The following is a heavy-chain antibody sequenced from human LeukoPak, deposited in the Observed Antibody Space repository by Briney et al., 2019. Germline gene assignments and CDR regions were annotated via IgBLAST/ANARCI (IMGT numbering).Heavy chain of an antibody. Sequence: SQTLSLTCTVSGGSISSGDYYWSWIRQPPGKGLEWIGYIYYSGSTYYNPSLKSRVTISVDTSKNQFSLKLSSVTAADTAVYYCATRRYCSSTSCYYWFDPWGQGTLVTVSP. V-gene: IGHV4-30-4*08. CDR2: IYYSGST. D-gene: IGHD2-2*01. J-gene: IGHJ5*02. CDR3: ATRRYCSSTSCYYWFDP. CDR1: GGSISSGDYY.